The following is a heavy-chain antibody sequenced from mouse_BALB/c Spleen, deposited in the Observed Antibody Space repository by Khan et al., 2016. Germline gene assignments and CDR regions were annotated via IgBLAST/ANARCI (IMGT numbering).Heavy chain of an antibody. V-gene: IGHV3-1*02. CDR1: GYSITSGYS. CDR2: IHYSGST. CDR3: TRGDYYGSGY. J-gene: IGHJ2*01. D-gene: IGHD1-1*01. Sequence: VQLKESGPDLVKPSQSLSLTCTVTGYSITSGYSWHWIRQFPGNKLEWMAYIHYSGSTTYNPSLKSRISITRDTSKNQFFLRLISVTTEDTATYYCTRGDYYGSGYWGQGTTLTVSS.